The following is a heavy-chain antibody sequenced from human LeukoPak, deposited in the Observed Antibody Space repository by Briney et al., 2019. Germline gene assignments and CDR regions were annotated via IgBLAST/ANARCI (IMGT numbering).Heavy chain of an antibody. CDR2: ISSSSSTI. Sequence: QPGGSLRLSCAASGFTFSSYSMNWVRQAPGKGLEWVSYISSSSSTIYYADSVRGQFTISRDNAKNSLYLQMNSLRAEDTAVYYCARDDYVGYCSSTSCPTHYWGQGTLVTVSS. CDR1: GFTFSSYS. V-gene: IGHV3-48*04. D-gene: IGHD2-2*03. J-gene: IGHJ4*02. CDR3: ARDDYVGYCSSTSCPTHY.